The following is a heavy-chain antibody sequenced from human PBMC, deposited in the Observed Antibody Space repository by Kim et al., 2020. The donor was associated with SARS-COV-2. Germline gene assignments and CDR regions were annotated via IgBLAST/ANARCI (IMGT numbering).Heavy chain of an antibody. D-gene: IGHD3-10*01. CDR2: ISYDGSNK. V-gene: IGHV3-30*18. CDR1: GFTFSSYG. J-gene: IGHJ6*02. Sequence: GGSLRLSCAASGFTFSSYGMHWVRQAPGKGLEWVAVISYDGSNKYYADSVKGRFTISRDNSKNTLYLQMNSLRAEDTAVYYCAKDYGESNAYGMDVWGQGTTVTVSS. CDR3: AKDYGESNAYGMDV.